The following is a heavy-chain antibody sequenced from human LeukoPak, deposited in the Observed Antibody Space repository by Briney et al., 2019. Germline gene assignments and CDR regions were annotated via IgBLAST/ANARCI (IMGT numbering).Heavy chain of an antibody. Sequence: GGSLRLSCAASGFTFSSYSMNWVRQAPGKGLEWVSSISSSSSYIYYADSVKGRFTISRDNAKNSLYLQMNSLRAEDTAVYYCARLSGSGGVLIWRYYYYYMDVWGKGTTVTVSS. CDR1: GFTFSSYS. D-gene: IGHD3-10*01. CDR2: ISSSSSYI. V-gene: IGHV3-21*01. J-gene: IGHJ6*03. CDR3: ARLSGSGGVLIWRYYYYYMDV.